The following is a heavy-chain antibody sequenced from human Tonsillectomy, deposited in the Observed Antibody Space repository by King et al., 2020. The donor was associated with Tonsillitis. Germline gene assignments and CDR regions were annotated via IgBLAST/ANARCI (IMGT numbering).Heavy chain of an antibody. CDR2: INPNSGGP. Sequence: QLVQSGAEVKKPGASVKVSCKASGYTFTDYYIHWVRQAPGQGLEWMGWINPNSGGPHYAQKFQGRVTMTRDTSISTAYMELSSLRSDDTAVYFCARVLYDTNSYYSYMDVWGKGTTVTVSS. CDR1: GYTFTDYY. D-gene: IGHD3-22*01. V-gene: IGHV1-2*02. J-gene: IGHJ6*03. CDR3: ARVLYDTNSYYSYMDV.